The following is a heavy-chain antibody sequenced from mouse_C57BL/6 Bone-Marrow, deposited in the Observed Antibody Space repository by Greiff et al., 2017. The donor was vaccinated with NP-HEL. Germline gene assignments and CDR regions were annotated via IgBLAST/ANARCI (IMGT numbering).Heavy chain of an antibody. Sequence: VQLVESGAELARPGASVKLSCKASGYTFTSYGISWVKQRTGQGLEWIGEIYPRSGNTYYNEKFKGKATLTADKSSSTAYMELRSLTSEDSAVYFCARGVLRRRGYFDYWGQGTTLTVSS. J-gene: IGHJ2*01. CDR2: IYPRSGNT. D-gene: IGHD1-1*01. CDR1: GYTFTSYG. CDR3: ARGVLRRRGYFDY. V-gene: IGHV1-81*01.